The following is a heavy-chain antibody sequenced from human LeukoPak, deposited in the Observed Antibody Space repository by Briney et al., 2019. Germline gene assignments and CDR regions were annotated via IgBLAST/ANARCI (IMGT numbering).Heavy chain of an antibody. D-gene: IGHD1-26*01. Sequence: PSETLSLTCAVSGGSISDTNWWRWVRQPPGRGLEWIGEVYHSGTTNYNPSFKSRIAISVDKSQNQFSLKLTSVTAADTAVYYCARHGGDSGSYPLFDYWGQGTLVSVSS. CDR3: ARHGGDSGSYPLFDY. J-gene: IGHJ4*02. CDR1: GGSISDTNW. V-gene: IGHV4-4*02. CDR2: VYHSGTT.